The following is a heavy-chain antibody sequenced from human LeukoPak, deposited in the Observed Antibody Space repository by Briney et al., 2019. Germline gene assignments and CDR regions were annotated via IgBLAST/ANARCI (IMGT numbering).Heavy chain of an antibody. Sequence: SETLSLTCTVSGGSISSYYWSWLRQPPGKGLEGCGYIYYSGSTNYNPSLKSRVTISVDTSKNQFSLKLSSVTAADTAVYYRARDPGDGWYFDLWGRGTLVTVSS. CDR3: ARDPGDGWYFDL. V-gene: IGHV4-59*01. CDR1: GGSISSYY. J-gene: IGHJ2*01. CDR2: IYYSGST. D-gene: IGHD7-27*01.